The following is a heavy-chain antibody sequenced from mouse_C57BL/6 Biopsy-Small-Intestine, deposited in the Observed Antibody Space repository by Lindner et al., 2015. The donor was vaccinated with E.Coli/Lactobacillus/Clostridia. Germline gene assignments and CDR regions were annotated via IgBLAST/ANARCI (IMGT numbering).Heavy chain of an antibody. J-gene: IGHJ4*01. CDR3: ARGILTSPWSLSYLDS. CDR1: GGTFSTET. Sequence: SVKVSCKASGGTFSTETITWVRQAPGHGLEWMGGIIPIFGTAKYAQKYQDRVTITADESTSTAYMELSTLRSEDTAIYYCARGILTSPWSLSYLDSWGQGTLVTVSS. V-gene: IGHV1-4*01. CDR2: IIPIFGTA. D-gene: IGHD2-12*01.